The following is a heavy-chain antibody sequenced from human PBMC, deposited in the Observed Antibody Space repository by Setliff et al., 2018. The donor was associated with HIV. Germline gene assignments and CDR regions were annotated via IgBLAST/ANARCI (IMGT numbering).Heavy chain of an antibody. CDR1: GFTYNNYW. Sequence: PGESLRLSCVASGFTYNNYWMHWVRQAPGKGLVWVSRIDEHGTITNYADSVKGRFTISRDNAKNTLYLQMNSLRAEDTAVYFCARDLGGKGGHWGQGILVTVSS. D-gene: IGHD1-1*01. V-gene: IGHV3-74*01. CDR3: ARDLGGKGGH. J-gene: IGHJ4*02. CDR2: IDEHGTIT.